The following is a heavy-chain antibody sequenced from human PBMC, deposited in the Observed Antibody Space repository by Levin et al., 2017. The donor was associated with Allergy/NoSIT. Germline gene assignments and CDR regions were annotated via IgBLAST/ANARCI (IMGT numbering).Heavy chain of an antibody. CDR1: GYTFTSHG. J-gene: IGHJ6*02. V-gene: IGHV1-18*01. D-gene: IGHD3-9*01. CDR2: ISSYNGNT. CDR3: ARDREVRYFDWSISSSAGASDMDV. Sequence: ASVKVSCKASGYTFTSHGISWVRQAPGQGLEWMEWISSYNGNTKYAQNFEGRVTMTTDRSTTTVYMELRSLRSDDTAVYYCARDREVRYFDWSISSSAGASDMDVWGQGTTVTVSS.